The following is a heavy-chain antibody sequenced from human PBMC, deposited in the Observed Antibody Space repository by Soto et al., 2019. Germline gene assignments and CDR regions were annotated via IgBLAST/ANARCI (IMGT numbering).Heavy chain of an antibody. J-gene: IGHJ5*02. V-gene: IGHV4-30-2*01. Sequence: SEILSLTCAVSGGSISSGGYSCSWIRQPPGKGLEWIGYIYHSGSTYYNPSLKSRVTISVDRSKNQFSLKLSSVTDADTAVYYCARVPGPWGQGTLVTVSS. CDR3: ARVPGP. CDR1: GGSISSGGYS. CDR2: IYHSGST.